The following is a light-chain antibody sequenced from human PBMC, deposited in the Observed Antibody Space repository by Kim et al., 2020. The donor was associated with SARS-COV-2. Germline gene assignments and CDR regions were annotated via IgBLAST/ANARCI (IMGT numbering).Light chain of an antibody. Sequence: DIQMTQSPSSLSASVGDRVTITCRASQSISRYLNWYQQKPGKAHKLLIYAASSLQSGVPSRFSGSGSGTDFTLTISSLQPEDFATYYCQQGYTFGQGTKLEI. V-gene: IGKV1-39*01. CDR3: QQGYT. J-gene: IGKJ2*01. CDR2: AAS. CDR1: QSISRY.